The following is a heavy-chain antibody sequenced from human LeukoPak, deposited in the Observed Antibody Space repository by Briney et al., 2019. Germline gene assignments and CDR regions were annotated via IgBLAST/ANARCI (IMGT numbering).Heavy chain of an antibody. CDR1: GFTFSRYG. CDR2: ISYDGSNK. CDR3: ARPYYDSSGWDYMDV. J-gene: IGHJ6*03. D-gene: IGHD3-22*01. Sequence: GGSLRLSCAASGFTFSRYGMHWVRQAPGKGLEWVAIISYDGSNKYYADSVKGRFTISRDNSKNTLYLQMNSLRAEDTAVYYCARPYYDSSGWDYMDVWGKGTTVTISS. V-gene: IGHV3-30*03.